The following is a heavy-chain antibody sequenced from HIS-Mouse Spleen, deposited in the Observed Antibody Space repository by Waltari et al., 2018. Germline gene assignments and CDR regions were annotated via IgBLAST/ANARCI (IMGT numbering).Heavy chain of an antibody. CDR3: ASGTGDWFDP. J-gene: IGHJ5*02. V-gene: IGHV6-1*01. CDR2: KYYRSKWYN. Sequence: QVQLQQSGPGLVKPSQTLSLTCAISGDSVSSNSAAWNWIRQSPSRGLEWLGRKYYRSKWYNDYAVSFKSRITINPDTFKTQFSLQLNSVTPGDTAVYYCASGTGDWFDPWGQGTLVTVSS. CDR1: GDSVSSNSAA. D-gene: IGHD7-27*01.